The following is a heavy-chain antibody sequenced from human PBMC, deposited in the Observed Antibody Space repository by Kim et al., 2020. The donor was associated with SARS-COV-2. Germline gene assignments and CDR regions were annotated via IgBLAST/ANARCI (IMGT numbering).Heavy chain of an antibody. CDR2: IKSKTDGGTT. CDR1: GFTFSNAW. Sequence: GGSLRLSCAASGFTFSNAWMSWVRQAPGKGLEWVGRIKSKTDGGTTDYAAPVKGRFTISRDDSKNTLYLQMNSLKTEDTAVYYCTTWGYWLLPHYDYYGMDVWGQGPTVTVSS. CDR3: TTWGYWLLPHYDYYGMDV. J-gene: IGHJ6*02. D-gene: IGHD3-22*01. V-gene: IGHV3-15*01.